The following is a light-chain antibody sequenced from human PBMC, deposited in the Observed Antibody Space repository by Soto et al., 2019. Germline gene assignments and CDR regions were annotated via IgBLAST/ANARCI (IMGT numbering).Light chain of an antibody. J-gene: IGKJ1*01. Sequence: DIQMTQSPSSLSASVGDRVTITCRASQSISTYLNWYQQKPGKAPKLLMHAASSLDRGVPSRFSGSGSGPDFTLTISSLQPEDFATYYCQQSYNTPRTFGQGTKVDIK. CDR3: QQSYNTPRT. CDR1: QSISTY. V-gene: IGKV1-39*01. CDR2: AAS.